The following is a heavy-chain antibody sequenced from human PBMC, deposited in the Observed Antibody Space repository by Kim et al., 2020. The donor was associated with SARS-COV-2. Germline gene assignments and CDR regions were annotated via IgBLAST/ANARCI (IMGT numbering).Heavy chain of an antibody. D-gene: IGHD2-2*01. CDR3: AREGRHCSGTACYLFDY. CDR1: GFIFDTYA. Sequence: GGSLRLSCAASGFIFDTYAMHWVRQTPGRRLEYVSAISSNGADPYYADSVKGRFIISSDNSKNTMYLQMGSLRAEDMAVYYCAREGRHCSGTACYLFDYWGQGTLVTVS. J-gene: IGHJ4*02. V-gene: IGHV3-64*02. CDR2: ISSNGADP.